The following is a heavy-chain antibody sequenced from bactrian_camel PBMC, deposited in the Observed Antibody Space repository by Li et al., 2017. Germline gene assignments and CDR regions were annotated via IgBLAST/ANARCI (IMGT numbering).Heavy chain of an antibody. CDR3: AAVAEGRTVEGGVSLWTLFESGY. Sequence: HVQLVESGGGSVQAGGSLRLSCAALGYRWRFNSMAWFRQAPGKEREGVARIDSRGTTEYVDSVKGRFTVFKGNAGKTLYLQMNSLRPEDTAMYYCAAVAEGRTVEGGVSLWTLFESGYWGQGTQVTVS. CDR1: GYRWRFNS. J-gene: IGHJ4*01. D-gene: IGHD3*01. CDR2: IDSRGTT. V-gene: IGHV3S63*01.